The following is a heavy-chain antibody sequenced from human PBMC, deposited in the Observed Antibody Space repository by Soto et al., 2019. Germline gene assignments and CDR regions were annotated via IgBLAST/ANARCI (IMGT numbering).Heavy chain of an antibody. CDR3: ARRTGTTPYYYYGMDV. CDR2: IIPILGIA. V-gene: IGHV1-69*02. CDR1: GGTFSSYT. D-gene: IGHD1-1*01. Sequence: QVQLVQSGAEVKKPGSSVKVSCKASGGTFSSYTISWVRQAPGQGLEWMGRIIPILGIANYAQKFQGRVTITADKSTSTAYMELSSLRSEDTAVYYCARRTGTTPYYYYGMDVWGQGTTVTVSS. J-gene: IGHJ6*02.